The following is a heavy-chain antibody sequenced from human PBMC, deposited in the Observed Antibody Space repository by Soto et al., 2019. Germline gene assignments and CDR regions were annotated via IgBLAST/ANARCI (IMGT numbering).Heavy chain of an antibody. J-gene: IGHJ2*01. D-gene: IGHD1-1*01. CDR1: GFSLSTSGVG. V-gene: IGHV2-5*02. CDR3: AHSVGMATTYWYFDL. Sequence: QITLKESGPTLVKPTQTLTLTCTFSGFSLSTSGVGVGWIRQPPGKALEWLALIYWDDDMRYSPSLKSRLTITKDTSKNQVVLTMTNMDPVDTGTYYCAHSVGMATTYWYFDLWGRGTLVTVSS. CDR2: IYWDDDM.